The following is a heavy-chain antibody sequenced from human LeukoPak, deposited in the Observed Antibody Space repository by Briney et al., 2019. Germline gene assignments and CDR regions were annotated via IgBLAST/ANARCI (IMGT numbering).Heavy chain of an antibody. J-gene: IGHJ4*02. CDR1: GFTFSSYG. CDR2: ISYDGSNK. D-gene: IGHD3-10*01. CDR3: AKDNRRYYYGSGGYFDY. V-gene: IGHV3-30*18. Sequence: WGSLRLSCAASGFTFSSYGMHWVRQAPGKGLEWVAVISYDGSNKYYADSVKGRFTISRDNSKNTLYLQMNSLRAEDTAVYYCAKDNRRYYYGSGGYFDYWGQGTLVTVSS.